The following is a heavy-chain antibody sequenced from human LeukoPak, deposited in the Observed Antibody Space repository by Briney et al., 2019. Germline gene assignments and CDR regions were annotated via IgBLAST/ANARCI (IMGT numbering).Heavy chain of an antibody. CDR2: ISSSSSYI. Sequence: PGGSLRLSCAASGFTFSSYSMNWVRQAPGKGLEWVSSISSSSSYIYYADSVKGRFTISRDNAKNSLYLQMNNLRAEDTAVYYCARDPDFWTPDAFDIWGQGTMVTVSS. V-gene: IGHV3-21*01. CDR1: GFTFSSYS. J-gene: IGHJ3*02. CDR3: ARDPDFWTPDAFDI. D-gene: IGHD3-3*01.